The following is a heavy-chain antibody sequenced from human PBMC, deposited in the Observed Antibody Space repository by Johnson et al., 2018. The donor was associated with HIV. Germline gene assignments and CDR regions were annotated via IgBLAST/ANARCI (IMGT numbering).Heavy chain of an antibody. J-gene: IGHJ3*02. D-gene: IGHD3-3*01. CDR2: ISYTGGSI. CDR3: ARDGANYDFWSGYARPDI. V-gene: IGHV3-30-3*01. CDR1: GFAFSSYT. Sequence: QLVESGGGVVQPGRSLRLSCAASGFAFSSYTMHWVRQVPGKGLDWVAVISYTGGSIDYAGSVKGRFTVSRDNSEKIVYLQMNSLRAEDTAVYLCARDGANYDFWSGYARPDIWGQGTMVTVSS.